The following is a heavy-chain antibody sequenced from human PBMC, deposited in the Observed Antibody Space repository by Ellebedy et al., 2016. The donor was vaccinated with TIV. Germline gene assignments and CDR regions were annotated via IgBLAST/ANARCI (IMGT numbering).Heavy chain of an antibody. D-gene: IGHD3-10*01. CDR1: GGSISSYY. J-gene: IGHJ4*02. CDR2: IYYSGST. CDR3: ARLYYGSGTYFFDY. Sequence: SETLSLXXTVSGGSISSYYWGWIRQPPGKGLEWIGSIYYSGSTYYNPSLKSRVTISADTSKNQFSLKLSSVTAADTAVYYCARLYYGSGTYFFDYWGQGTLVTVSS. V-gene: IGHV4-39*07.